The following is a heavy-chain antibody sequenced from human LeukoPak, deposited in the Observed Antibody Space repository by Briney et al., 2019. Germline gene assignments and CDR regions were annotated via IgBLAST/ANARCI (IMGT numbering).Heavy chain of an antibody. CDR3: ARWGATHDFDY. D-gene: IGHD3-16*01. V-gene: IGHV4-4*07. J-gene: IGHJ4*02. Sequence: PSETLSLTCTVSGGSISSYYWSWVRQPAGKGLEWIGRIYTSGSTNYNPSLKSRVTMSVDTSKNRFSLKLSSVTAADTAVYYCARWGATHDFDYWGQGTLVTVSS. CDR1: GGSISSYY. CDR2: IYTSGST.